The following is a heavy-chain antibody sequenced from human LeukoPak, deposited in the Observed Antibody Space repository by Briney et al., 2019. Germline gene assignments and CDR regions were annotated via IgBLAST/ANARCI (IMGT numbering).Heavy chain of an antibody. CDR1: RFSFSIYS. CDR3: AIPPLSGTGSSRPLAGIDV. D-gene: IGHD3-10*01. Sequence: PGGSLRLSCAASRFSFSIYSLNWVRQAPGKGLEWVSYISHTGSTMSYADSVKGRFTISRDNAKNSLYLQMNSLRAEDTAVYYCAIPPLSGTGSSRPLAGIDVWGQGTTVTVSS. J-gene: IGHJ6*02. V-gene: IGHV3-48*04. CDR2: ISHTGSTM.